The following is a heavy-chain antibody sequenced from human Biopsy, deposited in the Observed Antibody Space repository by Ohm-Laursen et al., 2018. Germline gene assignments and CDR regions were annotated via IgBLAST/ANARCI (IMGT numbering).Heavy chain of an antibody. J-gene: IGHJ4*02. CDR3: ARGSNDFGGLYFPR. CDR1: GGSFTGYY. CDR2: IPYTGYT. Sequence: PSETLSLTCTVSGGSFTGYYWSWIRQPPGKGLEWIGHIPYTGYTSYNASLKSRVTISVDTSRNHFSLRLSSLTAADTAVYYCARGSNDFGGLYFPRWGQGTLLTVSS. V-gene: IGHV4-59*01. D-gene: IGHD4-23*01.